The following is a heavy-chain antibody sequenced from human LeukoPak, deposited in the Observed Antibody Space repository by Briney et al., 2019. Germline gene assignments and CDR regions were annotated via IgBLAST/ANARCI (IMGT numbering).Heavy chain of an antibody. CDR2: IYSGGTT. CDR3: ARHGDHDSIDY. CDR1: GFTVSSNH. J-gene: IGHJ4*02. V-gene: IGHV3-53*01. D-gene: IGHD3-10*01. Sequence: GGSLRLSCAASGFTVSSNHMSWVRQAPGKGLEWVSLIYSGGTTYYADSVKGRFTISRDNSKNTLYLQMNSLRAEDTAVYYCARHGDHDSIDYWGQGTLVAVSS.